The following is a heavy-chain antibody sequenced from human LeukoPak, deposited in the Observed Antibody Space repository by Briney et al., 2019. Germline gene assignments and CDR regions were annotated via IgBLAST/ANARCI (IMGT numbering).Heavy chain of an antibody. Sequence: PGGSLRLSCAASGFTFSSYSMNWVRQAPGKGLEWVSYISSSSTIYYADSVKGRFTISRDNAKNSLYLQMNSLRDEDTAVYYCAREPITMIVPNWFDPWGQGTLVTVPS. CDR3: AREPITMIVPNWFDP. J-gene: IGHJ5*02. CDR1: GFTFSSYS. D-gene: IGHD3-22*01. CDR2: ISSSSTI. V-gene: IGHV3-48*02.